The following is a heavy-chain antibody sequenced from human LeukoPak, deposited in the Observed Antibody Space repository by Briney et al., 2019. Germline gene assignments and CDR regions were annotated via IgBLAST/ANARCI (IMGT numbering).Heavy chain of an antibody. CDR3: ATTYVWGSYPFDP. CDR2: FDPEDGET. V-gene: IGHV1-24*01. CDR1: GYTLTELS. Sequence: ASVKVSRKVSGYTLTELSMHWVRQAPGKGLESMGGFDPEDGETIYAQKFQGRVTMTEDTSTDTAYMELSSLRSGDTAVYYCATTYVWGSYPFDPWGQGTLVTVSS. D-gene: IGHD3-16*01. J-gene: IGHJ5*02.